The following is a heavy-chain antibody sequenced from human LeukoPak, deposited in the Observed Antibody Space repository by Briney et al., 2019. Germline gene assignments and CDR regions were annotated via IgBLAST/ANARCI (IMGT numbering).Heavy chain of an antibody. V-gene: IGHV1-2*02. CDR2: INPNSGGT. J-gene: IGHJ4*02. CDR1: GYTFTGYY. CDR3: ARATTRGYSYGYYPGWASYYFDY. Sequence: ASVKVSCKASGYTFTGYYMHWVRQAPGQELEWMGWINPNSGGTNFAQNFQGRVTMTRDTSISTAYMELSRLRSDDTAVYYCARATTRGYSYGYYPGWASYYFDYWGQGTLVTVSS. D-gene: IGHD5-18*01.